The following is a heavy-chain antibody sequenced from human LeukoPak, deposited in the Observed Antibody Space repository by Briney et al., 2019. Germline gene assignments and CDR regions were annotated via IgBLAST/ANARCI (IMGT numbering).Heavy chain of an antibody. CDR3: AREHIRQGGYNGYKTYYYYCMDD. CDR1: RFIYRSYG. J-gene: IGHJ6*02. V-gene: IGHV3-33*01. CDR2: IWYDGSNK. D-gene: IGHD5-12*01. Sequence: GGSLRLSCAASRFIYRSYGMLWLRQAPGKGREGVVVIWYDGSNKYYADSVKGRFTISKDNAKNTLYMQMHSLRAEATAVYYWAREHIRQGGYNGYKTYYYYCMDDWGQGNTVTGSS.